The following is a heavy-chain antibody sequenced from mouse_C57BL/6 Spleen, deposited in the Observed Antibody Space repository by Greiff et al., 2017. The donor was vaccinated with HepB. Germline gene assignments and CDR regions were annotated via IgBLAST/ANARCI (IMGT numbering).Heavy chain of an antibody. CDR2: IYPRSGNT. V-gene: IGHV1-81*01. D-gene: IGHD1-1*01. Sequence: VQLQQSGAELARPGASVKLSCKASGYTFTSYGISWVKQRTGQGLEWIGEIYPRSGNTYYNEKFKGKATLTADKFSSTAYMALRSLTSEDSAVYFCARGNYGSTNYAMDYWGQGTSVTVSS. J-gene: IGHJ4*01. CDR1: GYTFTSYG. CDR3: ARGNYGSTNYAMDY.